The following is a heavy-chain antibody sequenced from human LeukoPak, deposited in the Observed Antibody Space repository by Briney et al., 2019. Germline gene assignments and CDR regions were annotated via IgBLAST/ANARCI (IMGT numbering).Heavy chain of an antibody. CDR1: GYTFTGYY. J-gene: IGHJ4*02. CDR3: ARIGGSGYTSGTFDY. V-gene: IGHV1-2*02. D-gene: IGHD5-18*01. Sequence: ASVKVSCKASGYTFTGYYMHWVRQAPGQGLEWMGWINCNSGGTNYAQKFQGRVTMTRDTSINTAYMELSRLRSDDTAVCYCARIGGSGYTSGTFDYWGQGTLVTVSS. CDR2: INCNSGGT.